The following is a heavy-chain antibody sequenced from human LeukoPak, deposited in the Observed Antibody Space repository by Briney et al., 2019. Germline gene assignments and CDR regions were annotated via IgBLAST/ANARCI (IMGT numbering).Heavy chain of an antibody. CDR1: GGSISSYY. CDR3: ARQWGSSGRYYFDY. D-gene: IGHD6-19*01. V-gene: IGHV4-4*09. Sequence: SETLSLTCTVSGGSISSYYWSWIRQPPGKGLEWIGYIYTNGSTNYNPSLKSRVTISVDTSKNQFSLKLSSVTAADTAVYYCARQWGSSGRYYFDYWGQGTLVTVSS. CDR2: IYTNGST. J-gene: IGHJ4*02.